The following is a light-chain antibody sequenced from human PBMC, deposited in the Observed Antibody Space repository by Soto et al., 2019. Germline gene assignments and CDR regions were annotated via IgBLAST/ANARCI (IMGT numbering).Light chain of an antibody. CDR2: GAS. J-gene: IGKJ2*03. V-gene: IGKV3-15*01. Sequence: EIVMTQSPATLSVSPGERATLSCRASQSVSSHLAWYQQIPGQAPRLLIYGASTRATGIPARFSGSGSGTEFTLTCSSLQCEDFAEDNCLQCNACSLCLGLGTKVDIK. CDR3: LQCNACSLC. CDR1: QSVSSH.